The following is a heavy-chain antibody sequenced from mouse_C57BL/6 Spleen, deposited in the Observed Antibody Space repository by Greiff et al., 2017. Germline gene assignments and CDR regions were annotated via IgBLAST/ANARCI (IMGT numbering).Heavy chain of an antibody. CDR3: ARWGDGSSYYYAMDY. J-gene: IGHJ4*01. D-gene: IGHD2-3*01. V-gene: IGHV1-54*01. CDR1: GYAFTNYL. CDR2: INPGSGGT. Sequence: QVQLQQSGAELVRPGTSVKVSCKASGYAFTNYLIEWVKQRPGQGLEWIGVINPGSGGTNYNEKFKGKATLTADKSSSTAYMQLSSLTSEDSAVYFCARWGDGSSYYYAMDYWGQGTSVTVSS.